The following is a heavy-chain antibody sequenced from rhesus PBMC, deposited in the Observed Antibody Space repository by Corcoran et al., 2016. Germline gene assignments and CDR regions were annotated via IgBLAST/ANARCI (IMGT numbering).Heavy chain of an antibody. V-gene: IGHV4-81*01. D-gene: IGHD6-25*01. J-gene: IGHJ4*01. CDR2: IDGNIAGT. Sequence: QLQLQESGPGLVKPSETLSLTCAVSGGSISGYYWSWIRQPPGKGLEWFGNIDGNIAGTNYTPSLKSRVTISKDTSRNQFSLKLSSVTAADTAVYYCARRGYSGSWNPFDYWGQGVLVNVSS. CDR3: ARRGYSGSWNPFDY. CDR1: GGSISGYY.